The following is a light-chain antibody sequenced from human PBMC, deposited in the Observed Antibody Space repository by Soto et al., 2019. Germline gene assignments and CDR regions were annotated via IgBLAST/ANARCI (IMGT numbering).Light chain of an antibody. CDR1: TGAVTN. J-gene: IGKJ5*01. V-gene: IGKV3D-11*01. CDR2: SAS. CDR3: QQRYDWPVT. Sequence: SLTVSPGGTVTLTCGSSTGAVTNGHYPYWYQQKPGQAPRLLIYSASNRANGIPPRFSGSGSGTDFTLTISSLEPEDFSVYYCQQRYDWPVTFGQGTRLEIK.